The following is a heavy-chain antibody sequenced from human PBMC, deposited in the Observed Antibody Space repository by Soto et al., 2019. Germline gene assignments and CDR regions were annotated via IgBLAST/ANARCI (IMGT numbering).Heavy chain of an antibody. D-gene: IGHD3-22*01. CDR1: GVSFSNYL. CDR3: AKENWYDTSSYYSYNYGMDV. V-gene: IGHV3-74*01. CDR2: IVSDGTST. Sequence: GGSLRLSCAASGVSFSNYLMNWVRQTPGNGLLWVSHIVSDGTSTGYADSVRGRFTISRDNAKNTLYLQMNSLRAEDTAVYYCAKENWYDTSSYYSYNYGMDVWGQGTTVTVSS. J-gene: IGHJ6*02.